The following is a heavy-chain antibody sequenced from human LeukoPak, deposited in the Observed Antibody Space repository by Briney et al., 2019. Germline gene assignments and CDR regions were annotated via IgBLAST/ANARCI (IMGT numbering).Heavy chain of an antibody. CDR1: GYTFTSYG. D-gene: IGHD3-22*01. CDR3: AREVIVGGYAFDI. J-gene: IGHJ3*02. Sequence: ASVKVSCKASGYTFTSYGISWVRQAPGQGLEWMGWISAYNGNTNYAQKLQGRVTMTTDTSTSTAYVELRSLRSDDTAVYYCAREVIVGGYAFDIWGQGTMVAVSS. CDR2: ISAYNGNT. V-gene: IGHV1-18*01.